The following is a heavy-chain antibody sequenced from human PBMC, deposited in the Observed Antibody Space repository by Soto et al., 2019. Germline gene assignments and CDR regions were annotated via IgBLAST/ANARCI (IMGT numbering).Heavy chain of an antibody. D-gene: IGHD2-15*01. V-gene: IGHV4-34*01. CDR1: GGSFSGYY. CDR2: INHSGST. J-gene: IGHJ3*02. CDR3: ARGWGDIVVVVAATDAFDI. Sequence: SETLSLTCAVYGGSFSGYYWSWIRQPPGKGLEWIGEINHSGSTNYNPSLKSRVTISVDTSKNQFSLKLSSVTAADTAVYYCARGWGDIVVVVAATDAFDIWGQGTMVTVSS.